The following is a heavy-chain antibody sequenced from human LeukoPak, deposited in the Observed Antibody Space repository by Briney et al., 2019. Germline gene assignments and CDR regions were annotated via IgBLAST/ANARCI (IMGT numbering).Heavy chain of an antibody. CDR3: ARDGDYYDSRGDAFDI. D-gene: IGHD3-22*01. J-gene: IGHJ3*02. CDR1: GFSFSGYS. V-gene: IGHV3-21*01. CDR2: ISPSSTYI. Sequence: GGSLRLSCAASGFSFSGYSINWVRQAPGKGLEWVSSISPSSTYIYYADSVKGRFTISRDNAKDSLFLQMNSLRAEDTAVYYCARDGDYYDSRGDAFDIWGQGAMVTVAS.